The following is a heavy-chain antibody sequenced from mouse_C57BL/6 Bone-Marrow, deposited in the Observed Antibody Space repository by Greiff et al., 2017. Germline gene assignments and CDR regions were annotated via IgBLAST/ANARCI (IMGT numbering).Heavy chain of an antibody. J-gene: IGHJ4*01. V-gene: IGHV1-82*01. CDR3: ARRWLAMDY. Sequence: QVQLQQSGPELVKHGASVKISCKASGYAFSSSWMNWVKQRPGTGLEWIGRIYPGDGDTNYNGKFKGKATLTADKSSSTAYMQRSSQTSEDSAVYFCARRWLAMDYWGQGTSVTVSS. CDR2: IYPGDGDT. CDR1: GYAFSSSW. D-gene: IGHD2-3*01.